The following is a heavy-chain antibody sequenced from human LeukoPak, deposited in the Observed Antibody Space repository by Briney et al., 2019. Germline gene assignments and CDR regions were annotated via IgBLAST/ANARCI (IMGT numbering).Heavy chain of an antibody. J-gene: IGHJ4*02. CDR3: AKDGDDASGYYYAFPY. Sequence: GSLRLSCAVSGFILSTYAMSWVRQAPGKGLEWVSAINGDGGSTFYADSVRGRFTISRDNSKNTLYLQMNSLRAEDTALYYCAKDGDDASGYYYAFPYWGQGTLVTVSS. V-gene: IGHV3-23*01. CDR1: GFILSTYA. D-gene: IGHD3-22*01. CDR2: INGDGGST.